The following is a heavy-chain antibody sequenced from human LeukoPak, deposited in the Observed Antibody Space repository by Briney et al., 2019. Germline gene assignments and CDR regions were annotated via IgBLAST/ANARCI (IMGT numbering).Heavy chain of an antibody. Sequence: GGSLRLSCAASGFTFDDYGMSWVRQAPGKGLEWVSYITGSSDSILYADSVKGRFTISRDNAKNSVYLQMNSLRAEDTALYYCAKVPRTNHDNFFDYWGQGTLVTVSS. CDR1: GFTFDDYG. J-gene: IGHJ4*02. CDR3: AKVPRTNHDNFFDY. CDR2: ITGSSDSI. D-gene: IGHD2-8*01. V-gene: IGHV3-48*01.